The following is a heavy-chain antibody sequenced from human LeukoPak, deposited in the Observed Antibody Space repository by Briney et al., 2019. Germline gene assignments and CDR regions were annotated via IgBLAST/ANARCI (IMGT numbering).Heavy chain of an antibody. CDR3: ARDPTGTTAWFDP. CDR2: ISSSGSYT. CDR1: GFTFSDYY. Sequence: PGGSLRLSCAASGFTFSDYYMSWIRQAPGKGLEWVSYISSSGSYTNYADSVKGRFTISRDNAKNSLYLQMDSLRAEDTAVYYCARDPTGTTAWFDPWGQGTLVTVSS. V-gene: IGHV3-11*06. D-gene: IGHD1-1*01. J-gene: IGHJ5*02.